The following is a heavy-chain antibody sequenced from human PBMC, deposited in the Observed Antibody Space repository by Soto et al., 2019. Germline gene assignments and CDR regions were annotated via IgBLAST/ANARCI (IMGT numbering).Heavy chain of an antibody. CDR3: VQTTGWPGFDF. D-gene: IGHD6-19*01. CDR2: IYGGGTT. J-gene: IGHJ4*02. V-gene: IGHV3-53*01. CDR1: GFSVSSKY. Sequence: EVQLVEAGGGSIQPGGSLRLSCAASGFSVSSKYMTWVRQAPGNGREWVSVIYGGGTTYYADSAKGRFTISRHNSKNTLYLQMNSRRAADTAVYYCVQTTGWPGFDFWGQGPLVTVSS.